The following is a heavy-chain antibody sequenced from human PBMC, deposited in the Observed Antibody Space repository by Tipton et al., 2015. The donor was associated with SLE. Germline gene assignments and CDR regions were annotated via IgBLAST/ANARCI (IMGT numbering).Heavy chain of an antibody. CDR2: IYYSGST. Sequence: TLSLTCTVSGGSISSSSYYWGWIRQPPGKGLEWIGSIYYSGSTYYNPSLKSRVTISVDTSKNQFSLKLSSVTAADTAVYYCARKIMITFGGFVARHVFDIWGQGTMVTVSS. CDR1: GGSISSSSYY. D-gene: IGHD3-16*02. V-gene: IGHV4-39*07. CDR3: ARKIMITFGGFVARHVFDI. J-gene: IGHJ3*02.